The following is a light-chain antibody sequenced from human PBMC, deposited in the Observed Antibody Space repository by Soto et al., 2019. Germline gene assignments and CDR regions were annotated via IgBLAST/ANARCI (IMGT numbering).Light chain of an antibody. J-gene: IGLJ1*01. V-gene: IGLV2-14*01. Sequence: QSALTQPASVSGSPGQSITISCTETSSDVGGYNSVSWYQQHPGKAPKLMIFEVSNRPSGVSNRFSGSKSGNTASLTISGLHTEDEADYYCSSYTSSTSLYVFGTGTKVTVL. CDR1: SSDVGGYNS. CDR3: SSYTSSTSLYV. CDR2: EVS.